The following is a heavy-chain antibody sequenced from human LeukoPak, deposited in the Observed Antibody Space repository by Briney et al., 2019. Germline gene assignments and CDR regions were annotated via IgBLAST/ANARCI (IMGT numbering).Heavy chain of an antibody. D-gene: IGHD3-10*01. J-gene: IGHJ6*02. CDR1: GGSISGYY. Sequence: SETLSPTCTVSGGSISGYYWTWIRQPAGKGLEWIGRIYSSGSTNYNPSLKSRVTMSVDTSKNQFSLNLTSVTAADTAVYYCARGDGSGAPYYYGMDVWGQGTTVTVSS. CDR2: IYSSGST. CDR3: ARGDGSGAPYYYGMDV. V-gene: IGHV4-4*07.